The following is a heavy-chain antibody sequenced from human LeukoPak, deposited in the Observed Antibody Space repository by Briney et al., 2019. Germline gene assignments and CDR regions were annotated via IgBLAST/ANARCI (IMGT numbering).Heavy chain of an antibody. J-gene: IGHJ5*02. D-gene: IGHD2-15*01. CDR1: GYSFTGYY. Sequence: ASVKVSCKTSGYSFTGYYIHWVRQAPGQGFEWLGWINPNSGGTNYAQMFQDSASMTRDTSINTAYMELSSLRLDDTAVYYCARGVAPAGRRLDPWGQGTLITVSS. CDR2: INPNSGGT. CDR3: ARGVAPAGRRLDP. V-gene: IGHV1-2*02.